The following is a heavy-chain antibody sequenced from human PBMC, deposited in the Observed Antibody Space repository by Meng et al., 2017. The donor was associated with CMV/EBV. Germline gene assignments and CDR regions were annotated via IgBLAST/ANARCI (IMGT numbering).Heavy chain of an antibody. V-gene: IGHV4-38-2*02. D-gene: IGHD2-15*01. CDR2: IYHSGST. J-gene: IGHJ4*02. CDR1: GYSISSGYY. Sequence: SETLSLTCTVSGYSISSGYYWGWIRQPPGKGLEWIGSIYHSGSTYYNPSLKSRVTISVDTSKNQFSLKLSSVTAADTAVYYCARDDCSGRSCYGYWGQGTLVTVSS. CDR3: ARDDCSGRSCYGY.